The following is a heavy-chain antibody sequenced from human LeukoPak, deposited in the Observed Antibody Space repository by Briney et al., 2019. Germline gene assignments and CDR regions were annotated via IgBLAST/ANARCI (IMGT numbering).Heavy chain of an antibody. D-gene: IGHD6-19*01. Sequence: ASVKVSCKASGYTLTSYDINWVRQATGQGLEWMGWMNPNSGNTGYAQKFQGRVTMTRNTSISTAYMELSSLRSEDTAVYYCARQQWLVKSYNWFDPWGQGTLVTVSS. CDR2: MNPNSGNT. V-gene: IGHV1-8*01. CDR3: ARQQWLVKSYNWFDP. CDR1: GYTLTSYD. J-gene: IGHJ5*02.